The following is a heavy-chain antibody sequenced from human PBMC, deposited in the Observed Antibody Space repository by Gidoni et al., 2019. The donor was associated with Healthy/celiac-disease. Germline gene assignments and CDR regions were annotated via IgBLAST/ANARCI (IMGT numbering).Heavy chain of an antibody. Sequence: QVQLVQSGAEVKKPGSSVKVSCEASGGTFSSYAISWVRQAPGEGLEWMGGIIPICGTANYAQKFQGRVTITADKSTSTAYMELSSLRSEDTAVYYCASRRPKRHSSTQSISYYYGMDVWGQGTTVTVSS. J-gene: IGHJ6*02. CDR3: ASRRPKRHSSTQSISYYYGMDV. V-gene: IGHV1-69*06. D-gene: IGHD6-19*01. CDR1: GGTFSSYA. CDR2: IIPICGTA.